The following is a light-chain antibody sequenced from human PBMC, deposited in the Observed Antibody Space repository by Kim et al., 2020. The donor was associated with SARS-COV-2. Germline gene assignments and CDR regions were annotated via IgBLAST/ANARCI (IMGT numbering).Light chain of an antibody. Sequence: SYELTQPPSVSVAPGKTAQITCGGNNIGSRHVHWYQQKPGQAPVLVIYYNTDRPSGIPERFSGSNSGNTATLTISRVEAGDEADYYCQVWDSSGDHVVFNGGTQLTVL. CDR2: YNT. CDR1: NIGSRH. CDR3: QVWDSSGDHVV. J-gene: IGLJ2*01. V-gene: IGLV3-21*04.